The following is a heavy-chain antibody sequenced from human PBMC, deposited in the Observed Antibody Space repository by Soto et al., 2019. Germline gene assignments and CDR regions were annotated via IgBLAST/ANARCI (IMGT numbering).Heavy chain of an antibody. Sequence: PGESLKISCKGSGYSFTSYWIGWVRQMPGKGLEWMGIIYPGDSDTRYSPSFQGQVTISAYKSISTAYLQWSSLKASDTAMYYCARLRDYVWGSYRSPSYYFDYWGQGTLVTVSS. D-gene: IGHD3-16*02. CDR2: IYPGDSDT. CDR3: ARLRDYVWGSYRSPSYYFDY. CDR1: GYSFTSYW. V-gene: IGHV5-51*01. J-gene: IGHJ4*02.